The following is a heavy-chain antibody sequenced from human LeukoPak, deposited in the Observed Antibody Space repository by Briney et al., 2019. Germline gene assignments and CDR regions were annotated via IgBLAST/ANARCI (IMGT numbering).Heavy chain of an antibody. V-gene: IGHV3-53*01. CDR2: IYSGGST. Sequence: GGSLRLSCAASGFTVSSNYMSWVRQASGKGLEWVSVIYSGGSTYYADSVKGRFTISRDNSKNTLYLQMNSLRAEDTAVYYCASRATVTTDRFWFDPWGQGTLVTVSS. D-gene: IGHD4-11*01. CDR3: ASRATVTTDRFWFDP. CDR1: GFTVSSNY. J-gene: IGHJ5*02.